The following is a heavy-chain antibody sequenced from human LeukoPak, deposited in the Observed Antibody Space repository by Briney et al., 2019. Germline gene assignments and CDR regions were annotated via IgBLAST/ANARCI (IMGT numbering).Heavy chain of an antibody. CDR2: IIPILGIA. J-gene: IGHJ3*02. D-gene: IGHD2-2*01. V-gene: IGHV1-69*04. CDR1: GGTFSSYT. Sequence: SVKVSCKASGGTFSSYTISWVRQAPGQGLEWMGRIIPILGIANYAQKFQGRVTVTADKSTSTAYMELSSLRSEDTAVYYCAREVVRYRNAFDIWGQGTMVTVPS. CDR3: AREVVRYRNAFDI.